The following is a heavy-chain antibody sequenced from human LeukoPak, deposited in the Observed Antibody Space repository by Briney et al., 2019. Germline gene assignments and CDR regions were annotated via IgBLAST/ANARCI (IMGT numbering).Heavy chain of an antibody. D-gene: IGHD4-17*01. CDR1: GGTFSSYA. V-gene: IGHV1-69*05. J-gene: IGHJ4*02. CDR3: ARAVGTTVTTALFDY. CDR2: IIPIFGTA. Sequence: SVKVSCKASGGTFSSYAISWVRQAPGQGLEWMGGIIPIFGTANYAQKFQGRVTITTDESTSTAYMELSSLRSEETAVYYCARAVGTTVTTALFDYWGQGTLVTVSS.